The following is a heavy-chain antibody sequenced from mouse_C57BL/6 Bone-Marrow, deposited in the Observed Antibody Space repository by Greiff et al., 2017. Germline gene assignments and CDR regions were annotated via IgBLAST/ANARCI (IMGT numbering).Heavy chain of an antibody. J-gene: IGHJ1*03. CDR3: ARCNGYFWYFDV. Sequence: QVQLQQSDAELVKPGASVKISCKVSGYTFTDYTIHWMKQRPEQGLEWIGYIYPRDGSTKYNEKFKGKATLTADKSSSTAYMQLNSLTSEDAAVNFCARCNGYFWYFDVWGTGTTVTVSS. D-gene: IGHD2-3*01. V-gene: IGHV1-78*01. CDR1: GYTFTDYT. CDR2: IYPRDGST.